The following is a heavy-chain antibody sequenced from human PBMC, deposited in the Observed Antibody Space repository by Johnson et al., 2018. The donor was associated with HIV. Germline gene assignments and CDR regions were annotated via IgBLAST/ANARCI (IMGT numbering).Heavy chain of an antibody. D-gene: IGHD3-9*01. J-gene: IGHJ3*01. CDR1: GFTVSRNY. CDR3: ARGYILTGYSGVFDF. CDR2: IYSGGST. Sequence: VQLVESGGGLVQPGGSLRLSCAASGFTVSRNYMSWVRQAPGKGLEWVSVIYSGGSTHYADSVKGRFTISRDNSKNTVYLQMNSLRAEDTAVYYCARGYILTGYSGVFDFRGQGTMVTVSS. V-gene: IGHV3-66*01.